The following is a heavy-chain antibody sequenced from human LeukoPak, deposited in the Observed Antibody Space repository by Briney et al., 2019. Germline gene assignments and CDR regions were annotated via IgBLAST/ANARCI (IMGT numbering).Heavy chain of an antibody. J-gene: IGHJ4*02. V-gene: IGHV1-69*04. CDR3: ARDPSSTVVMRYYFAY. CDR1: GGTFSSYA. D-gene: IGHD4-23*01. CDR2: IIPIFGIA. Sequence: SVKVSCKASGGTFSSYAISWVRQAPGQVLEWMGRIIPIFGIANYAQKFQGRVTITADKSTSTAYMELSSLRSEDTAVYYCARDPSSTVVMRYYFAYWGQGTLVTVSS.